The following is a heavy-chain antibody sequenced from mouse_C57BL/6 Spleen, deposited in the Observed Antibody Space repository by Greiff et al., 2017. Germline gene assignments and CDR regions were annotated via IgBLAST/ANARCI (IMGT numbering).Heavy chain of an antibody. J-gene: IGHJ3*01. CDR3: ARGGTSHSNYEGDWFAY. CDR2: IYPGDGDT. Sequence: VQLQQSGPELVKPGASVKISCKASGYAFSSSWMNWVKQRPGKGLEWIGRIYPGDGDTNYNGKFKGKATLTADKSSSTAYMQLSSLTSEDSAVYVWARGGTSHSNYEGDWFAYWGQGTLVTVSA. V-gene: IGHV1-82*01. D-gene: IGHD2-5*01. CDR1: GYAFSSSW.